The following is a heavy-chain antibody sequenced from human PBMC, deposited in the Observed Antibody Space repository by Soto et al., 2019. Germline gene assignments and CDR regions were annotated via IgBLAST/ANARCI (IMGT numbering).Heavy chain of an antibody. CDR1: GYTFIGYY. Sequence: ASVKVSCKASGYTFIGYYMHWVRQAPGQGLEWMGWINPNNGGTNYAQKFQGRVTMTRDTSISTAYMDLSRLRSDDTAVYYCARDRKEVAAYYYYGMDVWGQGTAVTVSS. CDR3: ARDRKEVAAYYYYGMDV. V-gene: IGHV1-2*02. J-gene: IGHJ6*02. CDR2: INPNNGGT. D-gene: IGHD6-19*01.